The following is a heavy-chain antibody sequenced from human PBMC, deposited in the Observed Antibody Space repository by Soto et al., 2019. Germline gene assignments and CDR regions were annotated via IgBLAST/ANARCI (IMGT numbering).Heavy chain of an antibody. CDR1: GGSISSRSYY. Sequence: SETLSLTCTVSGGSISSRSYYWGWIRQPPGKGLEWIGGIYYSGTTFYSPSLKSRVIISVDTSKNQFSLKLSSLTAADTAMYYCARQNGSFRSWFDSWGQGTLVTVSS. D-gene: IGHD3-10*01. J-gene: IGHJ5*01. V-gene: IGHV4-39*01. CDR3: ARQNGSFRSWFDS. CDR2: IYYSGTT.